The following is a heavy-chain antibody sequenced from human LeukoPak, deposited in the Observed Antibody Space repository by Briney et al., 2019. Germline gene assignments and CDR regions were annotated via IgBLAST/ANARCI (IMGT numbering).Heavy chain of an antibody. CDR3: ARELGYGSGTLNWFDP. V-gene: IGHV1-18*01. D-gene: IGHD3-10*01. CDR1: GYTFTTYG. J-gene: IGHJ5*02. CDR2: ISTYNGDT. Sequence: ASVKVSCKASGYTFTTYGISWVRQAPGQGLEWMGWISTYNGDTNYAQKLQGRVTMTTDTSTSTAYMELRSLRSDDTAVYYCARELGYGSGTLNWFDPWGQGTLVTVSS.